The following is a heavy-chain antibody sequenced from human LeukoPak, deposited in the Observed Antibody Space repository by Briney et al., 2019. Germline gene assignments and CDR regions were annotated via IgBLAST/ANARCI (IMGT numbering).Heavy chain of an antibody. CDR1: GYSISSGHY. D-gene: IGHD3-22*01. Sequence: PSETLSLTCTVSGYSISSGHYLGWVLQPPGKGLGWVGGLYHSGTTYYNPSPKRRVTISVVTSKNQFSLKLSSVTAADTAVYYCARALDYYDSSGYYSYYYYMDVWGKGTTVTVSS. CDR2: LYHSGTT. V-gene: IGHV4-38-2*02. CDR3: ARALDYYDSSGYYSYYYYMDV. J-gene: IGHJ6*03.